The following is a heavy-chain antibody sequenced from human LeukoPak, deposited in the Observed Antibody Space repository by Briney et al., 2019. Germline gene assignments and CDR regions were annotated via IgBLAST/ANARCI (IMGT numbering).Heavy chain of an antibody. D-gene: IGHD6-19*01. CDR2: ISCYNGDT. J-gene: IGHJ4*02. CDR3: ARDPTNTSGRYAYFDS. Sequence: GASVKVSCKASGYTFTHHGIIWVRQAPGQGLEWMAWISCYNGDTHYAQKFQGRVTLTTDTSTTTAFMELRSLRSDDTAVYYCARDPTNTSGRYAYFDSWGQGTLVTVSS. CDR1: GYTFTHHG. V-gene: IGHV1-18*01.